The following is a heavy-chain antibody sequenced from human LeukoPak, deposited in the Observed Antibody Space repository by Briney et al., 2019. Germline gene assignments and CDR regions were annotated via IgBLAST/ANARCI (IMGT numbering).Heavy chain of an antibody. CDR2: IYNSGST. Sequence: SETLSLTCTVSGGSISSYYWSWIRQPPGKGLEWIGYIYNSGSTNYNPSLESRVTISVDTSKNQVSLKLSSVTAADTAVYYSARDYSSSNYYYYYMDVWGKGTTVTVSS. D-gene: IGHD6-6*01. V-gene: IGHV4-59*01. J-gene: IGHJ6*03. CDR3: ARDYSSSNYYYYYMDV. CDR1: GGSISSYY.